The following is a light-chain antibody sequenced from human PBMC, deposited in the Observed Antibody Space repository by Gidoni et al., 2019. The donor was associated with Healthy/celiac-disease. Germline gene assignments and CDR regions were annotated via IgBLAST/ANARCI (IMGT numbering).Light chain of an antibody. V-gene: IGKV1-5*03. CDR3: QQYNSYTWT. CDR1: QSISSW. Sequence: DIQMTQSPSTLSASVGDRVTITCRASQSISSWLAWYQQKPGKAPKLLIYKASSLESGVPSRFSGSRSGTEVTITISSMQPDDDATYYCQQYNSYTWTFGQGTKVEIK. CDR2: KAS. J-gene: IGKJ1*01.